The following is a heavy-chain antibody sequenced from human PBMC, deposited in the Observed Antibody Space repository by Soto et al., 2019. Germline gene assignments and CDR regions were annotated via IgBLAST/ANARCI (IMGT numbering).Heavy chain of an antibody. CDR2: ISPDGSFT. V-gene: IGHV3-74*01. D-gene: IGHD5-12*01. J-gene: IGHJ4*02. CDR3: ARDGKLVDTIGAELDF. Sequence: VGSLRLSCAASGFTFNNFWMHWVRQAPGKGLVSVSRISPDGSFTNYADSMKGRFTISRDNARNTLYLQMDSLRGEDTAVYYCARDGKLVDTIGAELDFWGQGTLVTVSS. CDR1: GFTFNNFW.